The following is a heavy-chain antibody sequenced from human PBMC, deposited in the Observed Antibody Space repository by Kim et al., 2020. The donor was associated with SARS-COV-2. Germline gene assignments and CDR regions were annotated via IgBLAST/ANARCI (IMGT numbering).Heavy chain of an antibody. Sequence: QKFQGRVTITRDTSASTAYMELSSLRSEDTAVYYCARVVVVAATVNWFDPWGQGTLVTVSS. CDR3: ARVVVVAATVNWFDP. V-gene: IGHV1-3*01. D-gene: IGHD2-15*01. J-gene: IGHJ5*02.